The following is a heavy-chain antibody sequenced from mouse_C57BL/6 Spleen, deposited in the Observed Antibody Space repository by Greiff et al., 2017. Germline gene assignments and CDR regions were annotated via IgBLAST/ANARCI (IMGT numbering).Heavy chain of an antibody. Sequence: EVHLVESGGGLVKPGGSLKLSCAASGFTFSDYGMHWVRQAPEKGLEWVAYISSGSSTIYYADTVKGRFTISRDNAKNTLFLQMTSRRSEDTAMYYCARGGGYSYYFDYWGQGTTLTVSS. CDR1: GFTFSDYG. CDR3: ARGGGYSYYFDY. D-gene: IGHD2-3*01. CDR2: ISSGSSTI. J-gene: IGHJ2*01. V-gene: IGHV5-17*01.